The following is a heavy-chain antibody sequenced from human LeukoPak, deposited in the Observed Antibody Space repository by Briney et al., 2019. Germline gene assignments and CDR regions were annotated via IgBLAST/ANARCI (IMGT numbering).Heavy chain of an antibody. CDR3: ARDLGRVGS. D-gene: IGHD3-10*01. Sequence: GASVKVSCRASGFTFTSDDINWVRQATGQGLEWMGWMNPNSGNTGYAQNFQGRVTLTRNISTSTAYMELSSLRSEDTAVYYCARDLGRVGSWGQGTLVTVSS. V-gene: IGHV1-8*01. CDR1: GFTFTSDD. CDR2: MNPNSGNT. J-gene: IGHJ5*02.